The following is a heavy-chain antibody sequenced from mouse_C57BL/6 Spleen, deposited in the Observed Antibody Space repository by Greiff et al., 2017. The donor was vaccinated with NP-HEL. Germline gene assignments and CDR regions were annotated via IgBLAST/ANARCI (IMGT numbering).Heavy chain of an antibody. V-gene: IGHV1-69*01. CDR3: ARGGNYGYYYAMDY. D-gene: IGHD2-1*01. CDR2: IDPSDSST. J-gene: IGHJ4*01. CDR1: GYTFTSYW. Sequence: VQLQQPGAELVMPGASVKLSCKASGYTFTSYWMHWVKQRPGQGLEWIGEIDPSDSSTNYNQKFTGKSTLTLDQSSSTAYMHLSSLTSEDSAVYYSARGGNYGYYYAMDYWGQGTSVTVSS.